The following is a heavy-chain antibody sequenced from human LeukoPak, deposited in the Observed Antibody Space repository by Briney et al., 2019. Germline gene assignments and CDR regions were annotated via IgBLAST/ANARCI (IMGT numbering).Heavy chain of an antibody. CDR3: ARDRYPPGIAAAGFDY. Sequence: SVKVSCRASGGTFSSYAISWVRQAPGQGLEWMGGIIPIFGTANYAQKFQGRVTITADESTSTAYMELSSLRSEDTAVYYCARDRYPPGIAAAGFDYWGQGTLVTVSS. D-gene: IGHD6-13*01. CDR1: GGTFSSYA. V-gene: IGHV1-69*13. J-gene: IGHJ4*02. CDR2: IIPIFGTA.